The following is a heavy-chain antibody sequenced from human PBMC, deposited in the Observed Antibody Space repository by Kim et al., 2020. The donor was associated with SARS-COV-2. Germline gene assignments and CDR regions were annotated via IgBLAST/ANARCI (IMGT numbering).Heavy chain of an antibody. J-gene: IGHJ6*02. D-gene: IGHD6-19*01. CDR2: ISGSGGST. CDR3: AKWGSGWADYYYYGMDV. V-gene: IGHV3-23*01. Sequence: GGSLRLSCAASGFTFSSYAMSWVRQAPGKGLEWVSAISGSGGSTYYADSVKGRFTISRDNSKNTLYLQMNSLRAEDTAVYYCAKWGSGWADYYYYGMDVWGQGTTVTVSS. CDR1: GFTFSSYA.